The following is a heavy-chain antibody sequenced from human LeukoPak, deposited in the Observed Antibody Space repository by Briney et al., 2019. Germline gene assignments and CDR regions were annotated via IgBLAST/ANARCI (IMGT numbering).Heavy chain of an antibody. Sequence: ASVKVSCKASGYTFTSYYMHWVRQALGQGLEWMGLINPSGGSTSYAQKFQGRVTMTRDTSTSTVYMGLSSLRSEDTAVYYCARGPGEGDFWSGYYDYWGQGTLVTVSS. V-gene: IGHV1-46*01. D-gene: IGHD3-3*01. CDR3: ARGPGEGDFWSGYYDY. CDR1: GYTFTSYY. CDR2: INPSGGST. J-gene: IGHJ4*02.